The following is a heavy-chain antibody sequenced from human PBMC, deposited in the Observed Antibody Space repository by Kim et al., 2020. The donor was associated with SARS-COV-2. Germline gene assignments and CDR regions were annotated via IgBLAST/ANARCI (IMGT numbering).Heavy chain of an antibody. CDR3: ACYVAAVAIRCVDY. CDR1: GASISSGGYY. J-gene: IGHJ4*01. D-gene: IGHD6-19*01. V-gene: IGHV4-39*01. Sequence: SETLSLTCIVSGASISSGGYYWGWIRQPPGKGLEWIGSIYYSGSTSYNPSHNPSLTIPVSTFLNKSSLQLTPMTAAVTAADSCACYVAAVAIRCVDYGG. CDR2: IYYSGST.